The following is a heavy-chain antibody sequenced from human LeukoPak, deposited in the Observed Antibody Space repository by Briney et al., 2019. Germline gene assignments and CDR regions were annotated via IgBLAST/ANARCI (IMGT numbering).Heavy chain of an antibody. CDR2: INPNSGGT. J-gene: IGHJ3*02. CDR1: GYTFTGYY. CDR3: ARGPGNGRYFDWLRTGDAFDI. V-gene: IGHV1-2*02. D-gene: IGHD3-9*01. Sequence: ASVKVSCKASGYTFTGYYMHWVRQAPGQGLEWMGWINPNSGGTNYAQKFQGRVTMTRNTSISTAYMELSSLRSEDTAVYYCARGPGNGRYFDWLRTGDAFDIWGQGTMVTVSS.